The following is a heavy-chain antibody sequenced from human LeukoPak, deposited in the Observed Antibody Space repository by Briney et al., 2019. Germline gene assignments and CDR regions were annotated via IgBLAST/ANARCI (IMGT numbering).Heavy chain of an antibody. J-gene: IGHJ3*02. CDR3: ATGGSVDAFDI. Sequence: PGGSLRLSCVASGFTFSDSYMSWIRQAPGKGLEWVSYTGHVGSFAYYTDSVRGRFTTSRDNAKDSLYLQMNSLSVEDTAVYYCATGGSVDAFDIWGHGTLVTVSS. CDR2: TGHVGSFA. V-gene: IGHV3-11*04. CDR1: GFTFSDSY. D-gene: IGHD3-10*01.